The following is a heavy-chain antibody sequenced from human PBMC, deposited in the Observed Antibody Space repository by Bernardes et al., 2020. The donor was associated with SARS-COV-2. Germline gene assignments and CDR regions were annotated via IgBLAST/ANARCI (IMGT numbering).Heavy chain of an antibody. J-gene: IGHJ6*03. V-gene: IGHV4-4*07. CDR1: GGSISSYY. D-gene: IGHD3-3*01. CDR2: IYTSGST. CDR3: ARESARNYDFWSGYYTYYYYMDV. Sequence: SETLSLTCTVSGGSISSYYWSWIRRPAGKGLEWIGRIYTSGSTNYNPSLKSRVTMSVDTSKNQFSLKLSSVTAADTAVYYCARESARNYDFWSGYYTYYYYMDVWGKGTTVTVSS.